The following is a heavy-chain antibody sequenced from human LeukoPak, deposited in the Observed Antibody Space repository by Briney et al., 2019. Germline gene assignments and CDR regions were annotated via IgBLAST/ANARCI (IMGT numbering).Heavy chain of an antibody. V-gene: IGHV3-23*01. D-gene: IGHD2-2*01. CDR3: AKGRSRVQPDYGMDV. CDR1: GFTFYNYD. Sequence: PGGSLRLSCAASGFTFYNYDMSWVRQAPGKGLEWVSTISGSGGTIYYADSVKGRFTISRDNSKNTLYLQMNSLRAEDTAVYYCAKGRSRVQPDYGMDVWGQGTTVTVSS. CDR2: ISGSGGTI. J-gene: IGHJ6*02.